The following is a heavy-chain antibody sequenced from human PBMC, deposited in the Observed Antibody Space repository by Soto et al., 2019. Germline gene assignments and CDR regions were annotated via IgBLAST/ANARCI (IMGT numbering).Heavy chain of an antibody. CDR1: GGSISSSSYY. J-gene: IGHJ4*02. CDR3: ATSIFGVANPFDY. D-gene: IGHD3-3*01. V-gene: IGHV4-39*01. Sequence: QLQLQESGPGLVKPSETLSLTCTVSGGSISSSSYYWGWIRQPPGKGLEWIGSIYYSGSTYYNPSLKSRVTISVDTSKNQFSLKLSSVTAADTVVYYCATSIFGVANPFDYWGQGTLVTVSS. CDR2: IYYSGST.